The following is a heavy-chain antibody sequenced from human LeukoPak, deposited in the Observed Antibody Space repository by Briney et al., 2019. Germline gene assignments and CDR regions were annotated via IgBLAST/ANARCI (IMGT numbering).Heavy chain of an antibody. CDR3: ARDWSCNSGRYVHTGGFDP. D-gene: IGHD6-25*01. V-gene: IGHV4-4*07. Sequence: LETLSLTCTLSRGSISGDSSSWIPQTAGGGLEWIGRIYTSGSTTYNPSLKRRVTLSVDTSQKQFSLKLCSVTAAQTAAYYSARDWSCNSGRYVHTGGFDPWGQGSRVSVPS. CDR1: RGSISGDS. J-gene: IGHJ5*02. CDR2: IYTSGST.